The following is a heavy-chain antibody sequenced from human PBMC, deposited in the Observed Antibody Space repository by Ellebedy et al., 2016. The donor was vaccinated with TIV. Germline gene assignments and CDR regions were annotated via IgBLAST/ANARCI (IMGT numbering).Heavy chain of an antibody. V-gene: IGHV3-23*01. D-gene: IGHD2-21*01. CDR3: ATGAWLDS. J-gene: IGHJ4*02. Sequence: GESLKISCAASGFTFGTYTMSWVRQAPGKGLEWVSGISYSGGSANYADSVKGRFAISRDNSKNTLYLQMNSLRAEDTALYCCATGAWLDSWGQGTLVTVSS. CDR2: ISYSGGSA. CDR1: GFTFGTYT.